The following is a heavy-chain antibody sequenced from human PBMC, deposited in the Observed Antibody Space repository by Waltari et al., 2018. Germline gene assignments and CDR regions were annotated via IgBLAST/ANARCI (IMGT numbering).Heavy chain of an antibody. CDR1: GFTFSSYA. D-gene: IGHD6-13*01. Sequence: QVQLVESGGGVVQPGRSLRLSCAASGFTFSSYAMHWVRQAPGKGLEWVAVISYDGSNKYYADSVKGRFTISRDNSKNTLCLQMNSLRAEDTAVYYCARDSSSWYGESYFDYWGQGTLVTVSS. V-gene: IGHV3-30-3*01. CDR2: ISYDGSNK. CDR3: ARDSSSWYGESYFDY. J-gene: IGHJ4*02.